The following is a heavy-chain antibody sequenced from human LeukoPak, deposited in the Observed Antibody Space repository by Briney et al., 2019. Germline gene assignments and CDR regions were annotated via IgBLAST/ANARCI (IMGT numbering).Heavy chain of an antibody. CDR3: ARGRGSGWYGSDIWFDP. V-gene: IGHV3-7*01. CDR1: GFTFSSYW. J-gene: IGHJ5*02. D-gene: IGHD6-19*01. CDR2: IKQDGSEK. Sequence: GGSLRLSCAASGFTFSSYWMSWVRQAPGKGLEWVANIKQDGSEKYYVDSVKGRFTISRDNAKNSLYLQMNSLRAEDTAVYYCARGRGSGWYGSDIWFDPWGQGTLVTVSS.